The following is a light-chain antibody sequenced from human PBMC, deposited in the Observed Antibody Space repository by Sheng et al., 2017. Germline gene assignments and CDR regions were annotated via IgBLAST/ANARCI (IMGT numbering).Light chain of an antibody. Sequence: QSALTQPPSASGSPGQSISISCTGSSSDIGDYNYVSWYQQHPGKAPKVVIYEVTKRPSGVPDRFSGSKSGKTASLTVSGLQSEDEADYYCAGWDDSLNGYVFATGTKVTVL. CDR2: EVT. V-gene: IGLV2-8*01. CDR1: SSDIGDYNY. CDR3: AGWDDSLNGYV. J-gene: IGLJ1*01.